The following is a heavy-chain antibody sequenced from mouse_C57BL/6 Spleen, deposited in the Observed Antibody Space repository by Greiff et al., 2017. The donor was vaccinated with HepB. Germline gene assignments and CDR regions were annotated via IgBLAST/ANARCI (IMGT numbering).Heavy chain of an antibody. D-gene: IGHD2-2*01. J-gene: IGHJ3*01. V-gene: IGHV5-9*01. CDR2: ISGGGGNT. CDR1: GFTFSSYT. CDR3: ARPGYDEAWFAY. Sequence: DVHLVESGGGLVKPGGSLKLSCAASGFTFSSYTMSWVRQTPEKRLEWVATISGGGGNTYYPDSVKGRFTISRDNAKNTLYLQMSSLRSEDTALYYCARPGYDEAWFAYWGQGTLVTVSA.